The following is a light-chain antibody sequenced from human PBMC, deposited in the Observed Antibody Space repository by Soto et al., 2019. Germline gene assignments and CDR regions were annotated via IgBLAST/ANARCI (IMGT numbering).Light chain of an antibody. J-gene: IGKJ5*01. CDR2: GVS. Sequence: ESVLTQSPGTLSLSPGERATLSCRASQSVSSNYLAWYQQKPGQAPRLLIYGVSSRATGIPDRFSGSGSETDFTLTISRLEPEDFAVYYCQQYGNSPPDPITFGQGTRLEIK. CDR3: QQYGNSPPDPIT. CDR1: QSVSSNY. V-gene: IGKV3-20*01.